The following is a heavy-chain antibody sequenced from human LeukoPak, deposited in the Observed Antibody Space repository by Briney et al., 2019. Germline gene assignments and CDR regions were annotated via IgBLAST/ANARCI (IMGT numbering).Heavy chain of an antibody. V-gene: IGHV3-7*01. CDR2: IKQDGSEK. CDR1: GFTFSSYW. D-gene: IGHD3-10*01. J-gene: IGHJ4*02. CDR3: ARDLLVRGANDY. Sequence: PGGSLRLSCAAPGFTFSSYWMSWVRQAPGKGLEWVANIKQDGSEKYYVDSVKGRFTISRDNAKNSLYLQMNSLRAEDTAVYYCARDLLVRGANDYWGQGTLVTVSS.